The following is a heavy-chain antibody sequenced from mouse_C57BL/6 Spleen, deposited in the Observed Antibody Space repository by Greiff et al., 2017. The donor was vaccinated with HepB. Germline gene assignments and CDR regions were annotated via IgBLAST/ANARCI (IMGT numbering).Heavy chain of an antibody. Sequence: QVQLQQSGAELVRPGTSVKLSCKASGYTFTSYWMHWVKQRPGQGLEWIGVIDPSDSYTNYNQKFKGKATLTVDTSSSTAYMQLSSLTSEDSAVYYCARGSYPYYFDYWGQGTTLTVSS. V-gene: IGHV1-59*01. D-gene: IGHD2-10*01. CDR2: IDPSDSYT. CDR3: ARGSYPYYFDY. J-gene: IGHJ2*01. CDR1: GYTFTSYW.